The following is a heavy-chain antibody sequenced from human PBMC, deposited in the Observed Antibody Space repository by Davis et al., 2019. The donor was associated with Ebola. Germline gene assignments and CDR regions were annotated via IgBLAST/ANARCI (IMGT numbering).Heavy chain of an antibody. CDR1: VITFSCYA. CDR3: AKSGLSFGVVKYHYGMDV. D-gene: IGHD3-3*01. Sequence: GGSLRLSCTDSVITFSCYAMTWVRQAPGKGLEWVSAISGSGGSTYYADSVKGRFTISRDNSKKTLYLQMNSLRAEDTAVYYCAKSGLSFGVVKYHYGMDVWGKGTTVTVSS. V-gene: IGHV3-23*01. J-gene: IGHJ6*04. CDR2: ISGSGGST.